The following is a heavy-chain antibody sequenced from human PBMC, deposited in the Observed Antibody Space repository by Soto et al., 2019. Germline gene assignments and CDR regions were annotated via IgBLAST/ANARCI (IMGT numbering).Heavy chain of an antibody. CDR1: GFTFDDYA. Sequence: DVQLVESGGGLVQPGRSLRLSCAASGFTFDDYAMHWVRQAPGKGLEWVSGISWNSGSIGYADSVKGRFTISRDNAKNSLYLQMNSLRAEDTALYYCAKVTYSSGFLRSDGMDVRGQGTTVTVSS. CDR3: AKVTYSSGFLRSDGMDV. J-gene: IGHJ6*02. V-gene: IGHV3-9*01. CDR2: ISWNSGSI. D-gene: IGHD6-19*01.